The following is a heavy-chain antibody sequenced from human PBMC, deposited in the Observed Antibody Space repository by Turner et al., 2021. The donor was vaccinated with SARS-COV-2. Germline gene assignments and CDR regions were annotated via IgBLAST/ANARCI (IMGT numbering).Heavy chain of an antibody. D-gene: IGHD1-26*01. Sequence: VQLLESGGGLVQPGGSLRLSWAASGFTCSNYAMSWVRQAPGKGLEWVSFLSGSGDSTYHADSVKGRFTISRDNSKNTLYLQMNSLRAEDTAVYYCAKVGGWELRRKWFFDLWGRGTLVSVSS. V-gene: IGHV3-23*01. J-gene: IGHJ2*01. CDR1: GFTCSNYA. CDR2: LSGSGDST. CDR3: AKVGGWELRRKWFFDL.